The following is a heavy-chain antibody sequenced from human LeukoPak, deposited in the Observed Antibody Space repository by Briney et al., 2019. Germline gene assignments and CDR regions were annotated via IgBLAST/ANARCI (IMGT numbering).Heavy chain of an antibody. D-gene: IGHD3-10*01. CDR2: ISGSGGST. J-gene: IGHJ4*02. V-gene: IGHV3-23*01. CDR1: GFTFSSYW. CDR3: AKDHPGYYGSGSYPPLDY. Sequence: GGSLRLSCAASGFTFSSYWMSWVRQAPGKGLEWVSAISGSGGSTYYADSVKGRFTISRDNSKNTLYLQMNSLRAEDTAVYYCAKDHPGYYGSGSYPPLDYWGQGTLVTVSS.